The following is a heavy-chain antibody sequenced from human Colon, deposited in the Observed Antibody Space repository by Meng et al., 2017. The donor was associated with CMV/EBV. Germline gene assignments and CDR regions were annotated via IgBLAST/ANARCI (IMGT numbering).Heavy chain of an antibody. D-gene: IGHD2-15*01. CDR3: AREGRRGTSLPPYFHYYGVDV. V-gene: IGHV4-59*01. J-gene: IGHJ6*02. CDR1: GGSISSYY. CDR2: IYDSGST. Sequence: SETLSLTYTVSGGSISSYYWTWIRQPPGKGLEWIGFIYDSGSTNYNPSLKSRVTISLDSSKNQFSLKLNSVTAADTAVYYCAREGRRGTSLPPYFHYYGVDVWGQGTTVTVSS.